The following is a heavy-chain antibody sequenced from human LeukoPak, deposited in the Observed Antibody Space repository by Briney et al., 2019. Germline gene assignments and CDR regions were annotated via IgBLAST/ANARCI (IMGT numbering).Heavy chain of an antibody. D-gene: IGHD3-3*01. Sequence: GGSLRLSCAASGFTFSSYGMHWVRQAPGKGLEWVAFIRYDGSNKYHADSVKGRFTISRGNSKNTLYLQMNSLRAEDTAVYYCAKEPGGMEWLLSNWFDPWGRGTLVTVSS. CDR1: GFTFSSYG. J-gene: IGHJ5*02. CDR3: AKEPGGMEWLLSNWFDP. CDR2: IRYDGSNK. V-gene: IGHV3-30*02.